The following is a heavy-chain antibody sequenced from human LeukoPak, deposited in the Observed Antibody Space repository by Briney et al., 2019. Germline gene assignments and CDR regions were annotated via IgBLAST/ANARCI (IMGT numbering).Heavy chain of an antibody. Sequence: PGRSLRLSCAASGFTFSSYAMHWVRQAPGKGLEWVAVISYDGSNKYYADSVKGRFTISRDNAKNSLYLQMNSLRVEDMALYYCVKARRDGYNSWGIFDYWGQGTLVTVSS. CDR2: ISYDGSNK. V-gene: IGHV3-30*04. CDR3: VKARRDGYNSWGIFDY. CDR1: GFTFSSYA. J-gene: IGHJ4*02. D-gene: IGHD5-24*01.